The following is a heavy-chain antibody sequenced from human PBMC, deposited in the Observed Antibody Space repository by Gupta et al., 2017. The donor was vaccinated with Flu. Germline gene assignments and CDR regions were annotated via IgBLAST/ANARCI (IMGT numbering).Heavy chain of an antibody. Sequence: QVHLVQSGAEVKKPGASVTVSCQASGYNLPTYFFHWVRQAPGQGLEWMGWIHPKSGATNHAQNFQGRLTMTRDTSINTIYMEMNSLTSDDTAVYYCARSWEVEKVRNGMDVWGQGTTVTVSS. CDR3: ARSWEVEKVRNGMDV. CDR2: IHPKSGAT. V-gene: IGHV1-2*02. D-gene: IGHD1-26*01. J-gene: IGHJ6*02. CDR1: GYNLPTYF.